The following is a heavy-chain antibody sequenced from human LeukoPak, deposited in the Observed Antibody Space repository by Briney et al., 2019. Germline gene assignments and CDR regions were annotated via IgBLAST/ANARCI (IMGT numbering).Heavy chain of an antibody. J-gene: IGHJ3*02. V-gene: IGHV3-23*01. CDR3: AKFDYYDSSGYYNKVLDAFDI. D-gene: IGHD3-22*01. CDR2: ISGSGGST. CDR1: GFTFRSYA. Sequence: PGGSLRLSCGASGFTFRSYAMSWVRQAPGKGLEWVSAISGSGGSTYYADYMKGRFTISRDNSKNTLYLQMNSLRAEDTAVYYCAKFDYYDSSGYYNKVLDAFDIWGQGTMVTVSS.